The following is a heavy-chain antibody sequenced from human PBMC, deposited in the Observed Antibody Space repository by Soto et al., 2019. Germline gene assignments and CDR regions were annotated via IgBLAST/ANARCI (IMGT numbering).Heavy chain of an antibody. V-gene: IGHV3-30*18. CDR2: ISYDGSNK. Sequence: GGSLRLSCAASGFTFSSYGMHWVRQAPGKGLEWVAVISYDGSNKYYADSVKGRFTISRDNSKNTLYLQMNSLRAEDTAVYYCAKAGSHYYYMDVWGKGTTVTVSS. CDR3: AKAGSHYYYMDV. CDR1: GFTFSSYG. J-gene: IGHJ6*03. D-gene: IGHD1-1*01.